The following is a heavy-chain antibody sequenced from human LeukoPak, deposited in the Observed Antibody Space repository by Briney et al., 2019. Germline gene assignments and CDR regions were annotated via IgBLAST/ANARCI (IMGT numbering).Heavy chain of an antibody. CDR2: IWYDGSNK. CDR1: GFTFSSYG. J-gene: IGHJ4*02. D-gene: IGHD1-26*01. Sequence: GGSLRLSCAASGFTFSSYGMHWVRQAPGKGLEWVAVIWYDGSNKYYADSVKGRFTISRDNSKNTLYLQTNSLRAEDTAVYYCARDRPDSGSYYGSSFFDYWGQGTLVTVSS. CDR3: ARDRPDSGSYYGSSFFDY. V-gene: IGHV3-33*01.